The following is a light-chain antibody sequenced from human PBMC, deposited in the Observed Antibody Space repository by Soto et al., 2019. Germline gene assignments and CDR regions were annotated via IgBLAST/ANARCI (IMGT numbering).Light chain of an antibody. CDR1: ISNIGSNT. Sequence: QSVLTRPPSASGTPGQRVTISCSGSISNIGSNTVSWFQQLPGAAPKLLIHSYNQRPSGVPDRFSGSKSGTSASLAISGLQSEDEADYFCAAWDNSLNAVVFGGGTKLTVL. J-gene: IGLJ2*01. CDR2: SYN. CDR3: AAWDNSLNAVV. V-gene: IGLV1-44*01.